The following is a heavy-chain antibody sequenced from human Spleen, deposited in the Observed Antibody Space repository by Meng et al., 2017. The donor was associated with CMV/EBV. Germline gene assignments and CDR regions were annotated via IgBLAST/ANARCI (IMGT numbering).Heavy chain of an antibody. J-gene: IGHJ4*02. Sequence: GESLKISCAASGFTFSDYYMSWIRQAPGKGLEWVSYIGDGGSTIYYVDSVRGRFTISRDSAENSLYLQMNSLRAEDTAVYYCARQYCSTTTCYVNYWGQGTLVTVSS. CDR3: ARQYCSTTTCYVNY. V-gene: IGHV3-11*01. CDR1: GFTFSDYY. CDR2: IGDGGSTI. D-gene: IGHD2-2*01.